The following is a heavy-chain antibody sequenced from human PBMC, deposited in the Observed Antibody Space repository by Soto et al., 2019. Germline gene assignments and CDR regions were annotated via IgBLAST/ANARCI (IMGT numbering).Heavy chain of an antibody. CDR1: GLTFSSYR. J-gene: IGHJ1*01. CDR2: IISRSSYI. V-gene: IGHV3-21*01. CDR3: ASAIYTYRKHPMSY. D-gene: IGHD3-16*02. Sequence: GPLRLSCAASGLTFSSYRMNWVRQAPGKGLEWVSSIISRSSYIYYAHAEKGRFTISRDNNNNSLYLLMNILRAENTAVYYCASAIYTYRKHPMSYWGQGTLVTVSS.